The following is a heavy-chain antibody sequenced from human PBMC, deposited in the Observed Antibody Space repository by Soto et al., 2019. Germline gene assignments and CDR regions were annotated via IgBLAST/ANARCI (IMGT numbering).Heavy chain of an antibody. Sequence: GASVKVSCKASGYTFTSYDINWVRPATGQGLERMGWMNPNSGNTGYAQKFQGRVTMTRNTSISTAYMELSSLRSEDTAVYYCARVCSGGSCYVPDYWGQGTLVTVSS. D-gene: IGHD2-15*01. CDR2: MNPNSGNT. V-gene: IGHV1-8*01. CDR3: ARVCSGGSCYVPDY. J-gene: IGHJ4*02. CDR1: GYTFTSYD.